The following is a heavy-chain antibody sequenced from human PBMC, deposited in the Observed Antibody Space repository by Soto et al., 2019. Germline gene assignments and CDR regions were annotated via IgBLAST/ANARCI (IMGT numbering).Heavy chain of an antibody. V-gene: IGHV4-39*02. J-gene: IGHJ4*02. CDR3: AKVVVAATRHTDFDS. CDR1: VGSININNYY. Sequence: SETLSVSCTFSVGSININNYYWAWIRQPPGKGLAWIASLYYDGSTYYNTSLKSRVTISRDTSKNQFSLRLTSMTAADTAVYYCAKVVVAATRHTDFDSWGQGTLVTV. D-gene: IGHD2-15*01. CDR2: LYYDGST.